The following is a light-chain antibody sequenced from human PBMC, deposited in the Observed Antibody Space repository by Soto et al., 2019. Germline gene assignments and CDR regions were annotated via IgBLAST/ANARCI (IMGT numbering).Light chain of an antibody. CDR3: LQDYNYPRT. Sequence: AIQMSESPSSLSASVGASLTITCRASQGIRHDLGWYQQKPGKAHKLLIFPASSLQSGVPSRFSGSGSGTYFTLTISSLAPEDFATYYCLQDYNYPRTVGKGTKVDIK. CDR1: QGIRHD. CDR2: PAS. J-gene: IGKJ1*01. V-gene: IGKV1-6*01.